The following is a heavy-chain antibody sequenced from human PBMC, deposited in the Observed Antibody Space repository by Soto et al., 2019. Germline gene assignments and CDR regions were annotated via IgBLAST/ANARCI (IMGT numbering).Heavy chain of an antibody. CDR1: GFTFGDYA. D-gene: IGHD1-1*01. J-gene: IGHJ6*03. CDR2: IRSKAYGGTT. CDR3: TRDRRKGNNYMDV. Sequence: GGSLRLSCTASGFTFGDYAMSWFRQAPGKGLEWVGFIRSKAYGGTTEYAASVKGRFTISRDDSKSIAYLQMNSLKTEDTAVYYCTRDRRKGNNYMDVWGKGTTVTVSS. V-gene: IGHV3-49*03.